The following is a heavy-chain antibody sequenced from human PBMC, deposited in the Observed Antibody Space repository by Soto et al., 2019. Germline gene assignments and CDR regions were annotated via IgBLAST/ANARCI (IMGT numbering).Heavy chain of an antibody. Sequence: EVQLVESGGGLVQPGGSLRLSCTASGFTFTDHSMNWVRHAPGKGLDWLSYINDISNAIHYADSVKGRFAMSRDNAKKSVFLQTNSLRVEDTVVYYCARDRHTTFSADLWGQGTVVSVSS. CDR3: ARDRHTTFSADL. V-gene: IGHV3-48*04. CDR1: GFTFTDHS. D-gene: IGHD1-1*01. J-gene: IGHJ3*01. CDR2: INDISNAI.